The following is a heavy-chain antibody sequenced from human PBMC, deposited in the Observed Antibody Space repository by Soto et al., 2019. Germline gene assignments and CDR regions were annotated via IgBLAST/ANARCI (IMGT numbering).Heavy chain of an antibody. CDR2: ISNDGSST. CDR1: GFTSSSYW. V-gene: IGHV3-74*01. J-gene: IGHJ3*02. CDR3: ARDTYYYDSSDHFSGDAFDI. Sequence: EVQLVESGGGLVQPGGSLRLSCAASGFTSSSYWIHWVRQAPGKGLVWVSRISNDGSSTNYADSVKGRFTISRDNAKNAVYLQMNSLRAEDTAVYYCARDTYYYDSSDHFSGDAFDIWGQGTMVTVSS. D-gene: IGHD3-22*01.